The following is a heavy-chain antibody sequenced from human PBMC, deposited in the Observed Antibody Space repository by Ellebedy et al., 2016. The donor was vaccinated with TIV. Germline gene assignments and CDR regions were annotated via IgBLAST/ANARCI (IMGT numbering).Heavy chain of an antibody. Sequence: GGSLRLXCAASGFTFSGYAMSWFRQAPGKGLEWVSSISASSGSTHYADSVKGRFTISRDNSKNTLYLQMNSLRAEYTALYYCATDYRNFDYWGQGTLVTVSS. CDR1: GFTFSGYA. CDR2: ISASSGST. V-gene: IGHV3-23*01. CDR3: ATDYRNFDY. J-gene: IGHJ4*02. D-gene: IGHD4-11*01.